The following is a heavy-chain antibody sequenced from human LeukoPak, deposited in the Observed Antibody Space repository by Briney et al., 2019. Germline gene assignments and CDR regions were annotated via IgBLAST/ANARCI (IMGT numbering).Heavy chain of an antibody. J-gene: IGHJ6*03. D-gene: IGHD3-16*01. Sequence: GASVKVSCKASVYTFTGYYMHWVRQAPGQGLEWMGWINPNSGGTNYAQKFQGRVTMTRDTSISTAYMELSRLRSDDTAVYYCARALMRGYYYMDVWGKGTTVTVSS. CDR2: INPNSGGT. CDR1: VYTFTGYY. V-gene: IGHV1-2*02. CDR3: ARALMRGYYYMDV.